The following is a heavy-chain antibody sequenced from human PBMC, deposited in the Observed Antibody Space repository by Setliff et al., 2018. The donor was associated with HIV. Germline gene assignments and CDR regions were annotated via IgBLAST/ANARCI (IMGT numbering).Heavy chain of an antibody. J-gene: IGHJ4*02. CDR3: ARDRSVPSKYRYFDY. CDR1: GYTFTSYG. CDR2: ISVYNGNT. V-gene: IGHV1-18*01. Sequence: ASVKVSCKASGYTFTSYGIGWVRQAPGQGLEWMGWISVYNGNTNYAQKFQGRVTITADKSTSTAYMELSSLRSEDTAVYYCARDRSVPSKYRYFDYWGQGTMVTVTS. D-gene: IGHD3-16*02.